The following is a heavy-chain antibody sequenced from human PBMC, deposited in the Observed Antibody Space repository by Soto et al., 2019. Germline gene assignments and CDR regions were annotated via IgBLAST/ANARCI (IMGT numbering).Heavy chain of an antibody. J-gene: IGHJ4*02. CDR1: GGTFSSYA. D-gene: IGHD2-15*01. CDR2: IIPIFGTA. Sequence: GASVKVSCKASGGTFSSYAISWVRQAPGQGLEWMGGIIPIFGTANYTQKFQGRVTITADESTSTAYMELSSLRSEDTAVYYCARAHTVVTYYFDYWGQGTLVTVSS. CDR3: ARAHTVVTYYFDY. V-gene: IGHV1-69*13.